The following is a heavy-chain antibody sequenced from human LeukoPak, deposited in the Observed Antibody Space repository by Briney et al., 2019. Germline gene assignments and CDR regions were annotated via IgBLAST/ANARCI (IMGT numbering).Heavy chain of an antibody. CDR3: ARDTTYYYDSSGYYHPFDY. CDR2: INHSGST. CDR1: GGSISSGDYY. V-gene: IGHV4-39*07. J-gene: IGHJ4*02. Sequence: SETLSLTCTVSGGSISSGDYYWSWIRQPPGKGLEWIGEINHSGSTNYNPSLKSRVTISVDTSKNQFSLKLSSVTAADTAVYYCARDTTYYYDSSGYYHPFDYWGQGTLVTVSS. D-gene: IGHD3-22*01.